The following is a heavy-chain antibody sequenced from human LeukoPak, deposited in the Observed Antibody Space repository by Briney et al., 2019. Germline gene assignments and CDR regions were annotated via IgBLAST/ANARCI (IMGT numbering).Heavy chain of an antibody. J-gene: IGHJ4*02. D-gene: IGHD2-15*01. V-gene: IGHV3-48*03. CDR1: GLTFSSYE. CDR3: ARDGYCSGGSCEEIDY. Sequence: GGSLRLSCAASGLTFSSYEMNWVRQAPGKGLEWVSYISSSGSTIYYADSVKGRFTISRDNAKNSLYLQMNSLRAEDTAVYYCARDGYCSGGSCEEIDYWGQGTLVTVFS. CDR2: ISSSGSTI.